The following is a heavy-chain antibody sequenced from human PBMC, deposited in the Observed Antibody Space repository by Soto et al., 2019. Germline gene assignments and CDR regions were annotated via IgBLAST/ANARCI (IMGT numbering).Heavy chain of an antibody. CDR3: AREICCYSGYGGDFDY. Sequence: QVQLVQSGAEVKKPGASVKVSCKASGYTFTGYYMHWVRQAPGQVLAWMGWINPNSGGTNNAQKFQGRGTKTRDTSISTAYMERSRLRSDDTAVYYCAREICCYSGYGGDFDYWGQGTLVTVST. CDR2: INPNSGGT. V-gene: IGHV1-2*02. D-gene: IGHD5-12*01. J-gene: IGHJ4*02. CDR1: GYTFTGYY.